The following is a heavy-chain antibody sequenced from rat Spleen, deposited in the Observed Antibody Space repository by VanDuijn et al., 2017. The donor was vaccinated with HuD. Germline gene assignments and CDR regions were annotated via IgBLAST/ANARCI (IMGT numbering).Heavy chain of an antibody. J-gene: IGHJ2*01. CDR2: MWGDGST. D-gene: IGHD1-1*01. V-gene: IGHV2-77*01. CDR3: FLSGEGY. CDR1: GFSLTSYG. Sequence: QVQMKETGPGLVQTTQTLTVTCHVSGFSLTSYGVHWVRQAPGKGLEWMGIMWGDGSTNYNPVLKSRLSISRDTSKSQVFLTMNSLQTDDTAVYYCFLSGEGYWGQGVMVTVSS.